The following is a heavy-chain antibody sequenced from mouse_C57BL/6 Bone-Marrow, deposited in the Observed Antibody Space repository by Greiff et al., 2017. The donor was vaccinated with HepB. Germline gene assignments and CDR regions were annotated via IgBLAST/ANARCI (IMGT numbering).Heavy chain of an antibody. CDR1: GFTFSDYY. V-gene: IGHV5-12*01. CDR2: ISNGGGST. Sequence: EVHLVESGGGLVQPGGSLKLSCAASGFTFSDYYMYWVRQTPEKRLEWVAYISNGGGSTYYPDTVKGRFTISRDNAKNTLYLQMSRLKSEDTAMYYCARHEYYGSSRAWFAYWGQGTLVTVSA. CDR3: ARHEYYGSSRAWFAY. D-gene: IGHD1-1*01. J-gene: IGHJ3*01.